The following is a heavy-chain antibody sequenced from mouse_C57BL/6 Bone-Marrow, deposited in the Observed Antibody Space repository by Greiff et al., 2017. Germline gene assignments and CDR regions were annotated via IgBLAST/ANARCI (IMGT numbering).Heavy chain of an antibody. J-gene: IGHJ2*01. CDR3: ARQAIYDGYYVVDY. D-gene: IGHD2-3*01. CDR1: GFTFSSYA. CDR2: ISDGGSYT. Sequence: EVKLMESGGGLVKPGGSLKLSCAASGFTFSSYAMSWVRQTPEKRLEWVATISDGGSYTYYPDNVKGRFTISRDNAKNNLYLQMSHLKSEDTAIYYCARQAIYDGYYVVDYWGQGTTLTVSS. V-gene: IGHV5-4*03.